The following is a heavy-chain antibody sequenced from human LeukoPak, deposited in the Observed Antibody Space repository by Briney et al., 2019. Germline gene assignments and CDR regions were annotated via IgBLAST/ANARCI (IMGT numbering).Heavy chain of an antibody. V-gene: IGHV3-74*03. Sequence: PGGSLRLSCAASGLTLSNYWMHWVRQAPGKGPVWVSRMNYDGSSTTYADSVKGRFTISRDNAKNTLYLQMNSLRAEDTAVYYCARETTVIREWYFDLWGRGTLVTVAS. CDR3: ARETTVIREWYFDL. D-gene: IGHD4-17*01. CDR1: GLTLSNYW. J-gene: IGHJ2*01. CDR2: MNYDGSST.